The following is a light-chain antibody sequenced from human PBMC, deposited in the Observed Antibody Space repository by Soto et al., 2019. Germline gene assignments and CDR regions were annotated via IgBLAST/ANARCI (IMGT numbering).Light chain of an antibody. J-gene: IGKJ1*01. V-gene: IGKV3-15*01. CDR1: QGIRDN. CDR2: DAS. CDR3: QQYEKWPT. Sequence: EVVLTQSPVTLSASPGERATLSCRASQGIRDNLAWYQQKPGQAPRLVIYDASTRAPGIPPRFGGSGSGIEFTLTISGLQSEDFAVYFCQQYEKWPTVSQGTKVQI.